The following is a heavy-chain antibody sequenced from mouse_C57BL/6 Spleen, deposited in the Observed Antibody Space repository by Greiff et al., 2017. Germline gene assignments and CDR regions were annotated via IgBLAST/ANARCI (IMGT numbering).Heavy chain of an antibody. CDR1: GFAFSSSW. CDR2: IYPGDGDT. CDR3: ARSGYSNYDAMDY. V-gene: IGHV1-82*01. D-gene: IGHD2-5*01. J-gene: IGHJ4*01. Sequence: QVQLQQSGPELVKPGASVKISCTASGFAFSSSWMNWVKQWPGKGLEWIGRIYPGDGDTNYHGWFTSQAKLTADKSSSTAYMQLSSLTSEDSAVYFCARSGYSNYDAMDYWGQGPSVTVSS.